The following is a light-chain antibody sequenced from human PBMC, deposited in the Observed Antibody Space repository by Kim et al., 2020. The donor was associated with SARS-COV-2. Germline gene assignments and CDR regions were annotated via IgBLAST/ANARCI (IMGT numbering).Light chain of an antibody. J-gene: IGKJ1*01. V-gene: IGKV3-15*01. CDR2: DAT. Sequence: SPGERATLSCSASQTINNKLVWYQQKPGQAPRLLIYDATTRATGVPARFIGSGSETDFTLTISSLQSEDFAVYYCQQSNDWTPLTFGQGTKVDIK. CDR1: QTINNK. CDR3: QQSNDWTPLT.